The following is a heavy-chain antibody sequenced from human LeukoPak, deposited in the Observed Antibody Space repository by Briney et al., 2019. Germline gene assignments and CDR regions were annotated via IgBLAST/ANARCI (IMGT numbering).Heavy chain of an antibody. D-gene: IGHD3-10*01. Sequence: GASVKVSCKGSGYTFTGYYIHWVRQAPGQGLECMGWINPNSGDTNSAQKFQGRVTMTRDTSISTAYVELSGLRSDDTAAYYCTRLRLTESARGTFDYWGQGSLVTVSS. J-gene: IGHJ4*02. CDR1: GYTFTGYY. V-gene: IGHV1-2*02. CDR3: TRLRLTESARGTFDY. CDR2: INPNSGDT.